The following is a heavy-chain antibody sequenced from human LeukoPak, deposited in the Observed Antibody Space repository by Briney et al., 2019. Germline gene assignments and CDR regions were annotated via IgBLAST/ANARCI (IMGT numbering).Heavy chain of an antibody. D-gene: IGHD3-10*01. CDR2: IYYSGST. CDR1: GGSISSSSYY. CDR3: ARHRRGVIQGFLCYYYGMDV. Sequence: SETLSLTCTVSGGSISSSSYYWGWIRQPPGKGLEWIGSIYYSGSTNYNPSLKSRVTISVDTSKNQFSLKLSSVTAADTAVYYCARHRRGVIQGFLCYYYGMDVWGQGTTVTVSS. J-gene: IGHJ6*02. V-gene: IGHV4-39*01.